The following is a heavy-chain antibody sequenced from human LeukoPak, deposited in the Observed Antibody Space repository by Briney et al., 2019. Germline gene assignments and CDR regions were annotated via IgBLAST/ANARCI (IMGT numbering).Heavy chain of an antibody. D-gene: IGHD3-9*01. J-gene: IGHJ4*02. CDR2: ISGSGGST. Sequence: GGSLRLSCAASGFTFSSYAMSWVRQAPGKGLEWVSAISGSGGSTYYADSVKGRFTISRDNSKNTLYLQMNSLRAEDTAVYYCAKDNDILTGYYLSGPYFDYWGQGTLVTVSS. CDR3: AKDNDILTGYYLSGPYFDY. V-gene: IGHV3-23*01. CDR1: GFTFSSYA.